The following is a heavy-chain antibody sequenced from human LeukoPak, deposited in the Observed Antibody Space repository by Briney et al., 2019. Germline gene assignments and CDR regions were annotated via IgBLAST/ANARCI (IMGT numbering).Heavy chain of an antibody. CDR3: ARDRGWSQTYGSGTYGLDY. D-gene: IGHD3-10*01. V-gene: IGHV3-23*01. J-gene: IGHJ4*02. CDR2: ISSTGGTT. Sequence: GGSLRLSCAASGITFSSYGMSWVRQAPGKGLEWDSSISSTGGTTYYADSVKGRFTISRDNSRNTLYLQMNSLRAEDTAVYYCARDRGWSQTYGSGTYGLDYWGQGTLVTVSS. CDR1: GITFSSYG.